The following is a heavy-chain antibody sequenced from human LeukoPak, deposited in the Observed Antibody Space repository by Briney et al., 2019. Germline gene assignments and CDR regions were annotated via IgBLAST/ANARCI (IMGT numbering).Heavy chain of an antibody. Sequence: GGSLRLSCAASGFTFNTYWMTWVRQAPGKGPEWVGNIKDDGGAKYYVESVKGRFTISRDNAKNSLYLQMNNLRVEDTAVYYCARDNPGYGAYYNWGQGTRVTVSS. CDR3: ARDNPGYGAYYN. V-gene: IGHV3-7*01. CDR1: GFTFNTYW. J-gene: IGHJ4*02. D-gene: IGHD3-10*01. CDR2: IKDDGGAK.